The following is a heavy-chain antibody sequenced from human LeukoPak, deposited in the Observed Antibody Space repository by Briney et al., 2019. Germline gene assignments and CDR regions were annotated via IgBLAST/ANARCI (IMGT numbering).Heavy chain of an antibody. Sequence: PGGSLRLSCAASGFTFSSYWMSWVRQAPGKGLEWVANIKQDGSEKYYVDSVKGRFTISRDNAKNSLYLQMNSLRAEDTAVYYCARETSRNLYYFDYWGQGSLVTVSS. CDR2: IKQDGSEK. J-gene: IGHJ4*02. V-gene: IGHV3-7*01. CDR3: ARETSRNLYYFDY. CDR1: GFTFSSYW.